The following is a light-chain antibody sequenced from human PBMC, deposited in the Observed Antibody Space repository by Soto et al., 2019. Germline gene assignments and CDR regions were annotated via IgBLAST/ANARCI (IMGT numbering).Light chain of an antibody. Sequence: SYELTQPPSVSVAPGKTARITCGGNNIGSKSVHGYQQKPGQAPVLVIYYDSDRPSGIPERFSGSNSVNTATLTISRVEAGDEADYYCQVWDSSSDLHVVFGGGTKLTVL. CDR1: NIGSKS. CDR3: QVWDSSSDLHVV. V-gene: IGLV3-21*04. CDR2: YDS. J-gene: IGLJ2*01.